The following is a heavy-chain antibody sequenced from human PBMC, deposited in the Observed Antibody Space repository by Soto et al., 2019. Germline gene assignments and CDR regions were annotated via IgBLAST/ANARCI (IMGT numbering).Heavy chain of an antibody. CDR1: GGSISSYY. Sequence: NPSETLSLTCTVSGGSISSYYWSWIRQPPGKGLEWIGYIYYSGSTNYNPSLKSRVTISVDTSKNQFSLKLSSVTAADTAVYYCARSFHEPSYFDYWGQGTLVTVSS. J-gene: IGHJ4*02. V-gene: IGHV4-59*01. CDR2: IYYSGST. CDR3: ARSFHEPSYFDY.